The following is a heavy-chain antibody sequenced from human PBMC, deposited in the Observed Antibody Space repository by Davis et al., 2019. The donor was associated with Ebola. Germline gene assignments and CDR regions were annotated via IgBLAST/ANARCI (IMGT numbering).Heavy chain of an antibody. D-gene: IGHD6-13*01. V-gene: IGHV1-8*01. CDR1: GYTFTSYD. J-gene: IGHJ4*02. Sequence: AASVKVSCKASGYTFTSYDINWVRQATGQGLEWMGWMNPNSGNTGYAQKFQGRVTMTRNTSISTAYMELSSLRSEDTAVYYCARGCYAAAGYDYWGQGTLVTVSS. CDR2: MNPNSGNT. CDR3: ARGCYAAAGYDY.